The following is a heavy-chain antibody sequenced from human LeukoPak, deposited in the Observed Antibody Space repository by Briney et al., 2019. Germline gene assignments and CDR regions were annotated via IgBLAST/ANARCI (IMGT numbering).Heavy chain of an antibody. Sequence: GSLRLSCAASGFTFSSYAMSWVRQPPGKGLEWIGSIYYSGSTYYNPSLKSRVTISVDTSKNQFSLKLSSVTAADTAVYYCARRGGTYYDILTGYYRPLSFDCWGQGTLVTVSS. D-gene: IGHD3-9*01. CDR3: ARRGGTYYDILTGYYRPLSFDC. V-gene: IGHV4-39*01. J-gene: IGHJ4*02. CDR1: GFTFSSYA. CDR2: IYYSGST.